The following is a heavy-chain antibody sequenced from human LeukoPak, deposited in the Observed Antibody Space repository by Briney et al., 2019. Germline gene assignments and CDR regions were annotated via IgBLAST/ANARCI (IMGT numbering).Heavy chain of an antibody. Sequence: GGSLRLSCVASGFTFSSYAMSWVRQAPGKGLEWVSAISGSGGSTYYADSVKGRFTISRDNSKNTLYLQMNSLRAEDTAVYYCAKDPYYYDSSGPNWFDPWGQGTLVTVSS. CDR1: GFTFSSYA. CDR2: ISGSGGST. D-gene: IGHD3-22*01. CDR3: AKDPYYYDSSGPNWFDP. V-gene: IGHV3-23*01. J-gene: IGHJ5*02.